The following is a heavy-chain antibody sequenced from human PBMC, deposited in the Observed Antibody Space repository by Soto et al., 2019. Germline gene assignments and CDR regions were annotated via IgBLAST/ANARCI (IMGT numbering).Heavy chain of an antibody. V-gene: IGHV3-23*01. Sequence: EVQLLESGGGFVQPGGSLRLSCEASGFTFSNYAMSWVRQAPGKGLEWVSAITAYGDSTHYADSVKGRFTISRDSPKNTLYLQLDSLRSEDTAVYYCSKDALCYVSNWYPPPAFEPWGQGTLVTVSS. J-gene: IGHJ5*02. CDR2: ITAYGDST. CDR1: GFTFSNYA. D-gene: IGHD4-4*01. CDR3: SKDALCYVSNWYPPPAFEP.